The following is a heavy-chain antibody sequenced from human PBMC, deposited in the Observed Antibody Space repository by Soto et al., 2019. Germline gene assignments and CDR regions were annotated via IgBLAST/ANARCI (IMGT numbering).Heavy chain of an antibody. CDR2: ISAYNGNT. V-gene: IGHV1-18*01. Sequence: QVQLVQSGAEVKKPGASVKVSCKASGYTFTSYGISWVRQAPGQGLEWMGWISAYNGNTNYAQKLQGRVTMTTDTSTSTAYMELRSLRSDDTAVYYCARASPSIWFGEFPGVPFDYWGQGTLVTVSS. J-gene: IGHJ4*02. CDR1: GYTFTSYG. CDR3: ARASPSIWFGEFPGVPFDY. D-gene: IGHD3-10*01.